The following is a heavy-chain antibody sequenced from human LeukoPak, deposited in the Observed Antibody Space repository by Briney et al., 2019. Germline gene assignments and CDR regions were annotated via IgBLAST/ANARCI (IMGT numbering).Heavy chain of an antibody. J-gene: IGHJ4*02. CDR1: GGSISSYY. V-gene: IGHV4-59*01. CDR3: AGTVAGTPYY. Sequence: SETLSLTCTVSGGSISSYYWSWIRQPTGKGLEWIGYIYYSGSTNYNPSLKSRVTISVDTSKNQFSLKLSSVTAADTAVYYCAGTVAGTPYYCGQGTLVTVSS. D-gene: IGHD6-19*01. CDR2: IYYSGST.